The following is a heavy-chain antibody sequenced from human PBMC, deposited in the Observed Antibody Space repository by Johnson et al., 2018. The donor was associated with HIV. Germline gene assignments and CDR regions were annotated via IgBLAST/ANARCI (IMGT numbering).Heavy chain of an antibody. D-gene: IGHD2-21*01. CDR2: ISYDGSNE. V-gene: IGHV3-30*03. CDR3: AREESIVVVIAIQAFDI. CDR1: GFTFSTFG. Sequence: QVQLVESGGGVVQPGRSLRLSCAASGFTFSTFGMHWVRQAPGKGLEWVAVISYDGSNEFYADSVKGRFTISRDNSKNTLYLQMNSLRAEDTAVYYCAREESIVVVIAIQAFDIWGQGTIVTVSS. J-gene: IGHJ3*02.